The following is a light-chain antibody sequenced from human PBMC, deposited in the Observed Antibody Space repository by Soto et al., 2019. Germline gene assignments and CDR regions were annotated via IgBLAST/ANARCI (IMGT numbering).Light chain of an antibody. CDR3: QQYASSPRT. J-gene: IGKJ1*01. CDR2: GAS. Sequence: EIVLTQSPGTLSLSPGERATLFCRASQSFTTSQLSWYQQRPGQAPRVLIFGASRRATGIPDRFSGSGSGTDFTRTVSGLEPADSAVYYCQQYASSPRTFGQGTPVDIK. V-gene: IGKV3-20*01. CDR1: QSFTTSQ.